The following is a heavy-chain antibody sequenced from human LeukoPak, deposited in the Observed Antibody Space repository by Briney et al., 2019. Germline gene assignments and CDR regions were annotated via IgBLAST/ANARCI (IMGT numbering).Heavy chain of an antibody. J-gene: IGHJ6*03. CDR3: ATSLSGWGTYHYMNV. CDR2: ISSSSSYI. Sequence: GGSLRLSCAASGFTFSSYEMNWVRQAPGKGLEWVSSISSSSSYIYYADSVKGRFTISRDNAKNSPYLQMNSLRAEDTAVYYCATSLSGWGTYHYMNVWGKGTTVTISS. CDR1: GFTFSSYE. D-gene: IGHD6-19*01. V-gene: IGHV3-21*06.